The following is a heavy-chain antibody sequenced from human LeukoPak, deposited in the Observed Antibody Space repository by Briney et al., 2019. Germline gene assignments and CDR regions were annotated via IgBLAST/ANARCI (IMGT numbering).Heavy chain of an antibody. CDR3: ARDAEYSSGWYSFDY. D-gene: IGHD6-19*01. CDR2: IIPILGIA. V-gene: IGHV1-69*04. CDR1: GGTFSSYA. Sequence: SVKVSCKASGGTFSSYAINWVRQAPGQGLEWMGRIIPILGIANYAQKFQGRVTITADKSTSTAYMELSSLRSEDTAVYYCARDAEYSSGWYSFDYWGQGTLVTVSS. J-gene: IGHJ4*02.